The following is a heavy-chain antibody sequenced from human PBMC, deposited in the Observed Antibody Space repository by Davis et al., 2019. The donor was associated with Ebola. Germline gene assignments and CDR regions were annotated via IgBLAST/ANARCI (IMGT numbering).Heavy chain of an antibody. J-gene: IGHJ3*02. V-gene: IGHV4-59*01. CDR2: LYYSGST. Sequence: MPSETLSLTCTVSGGSISSYYWSWIRQPPGKGLEWIGYLYYSGSTNYNPSLKSRVTISVDTSKNQFSLKLSSVTAADTAVYYCARAGIAAAGPRNAFDIWGQGTMVTVSS. CDR3: ARAGIAAAGPRNAFDI. CDR1: GGSISSYY. D-gene: IGHD6-13*01.